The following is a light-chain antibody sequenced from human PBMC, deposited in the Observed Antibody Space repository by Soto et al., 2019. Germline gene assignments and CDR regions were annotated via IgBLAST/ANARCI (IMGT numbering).Light chain of an antibody. CDR2: DVS. V-gene: IGLV2-14*01. Sequence: QSALTQPASVSGSPGQPITISCTGTSSDIGGYNYVSWYQQHPGKAPKLMIYDVSNRPSGVSNRFSGSKSGNTASLTISGLQAEDEADYYCSSYTSSITRVFGGGTQLTVL. J-gene: IGLJ2*01. CDR1: SSDIGGYNY. CDR3: SSYTSSITRV.